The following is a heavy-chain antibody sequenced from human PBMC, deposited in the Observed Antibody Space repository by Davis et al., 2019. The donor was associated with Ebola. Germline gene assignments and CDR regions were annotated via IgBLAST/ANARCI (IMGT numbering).Heavy chain of an antibody. Sequence: ASVKVSCKASGYTFTSYDINWVRQATGQGLEWMGWMNPNSGNTGYAQKFQGRVTMTRNTSISTAYMELSSLRSEDTAVYYCARVIYDFWSGEYGMDVWGQGTTVTVSS. D-gene: IGHD3-3*01. CDR2: MNPNSGNT. CDR3: ARVIYDFWSGEYGMDV. J-gene: IGHJ6*02. V-gene: IGHV1-8*01. CDR1: GYTFTSYD.